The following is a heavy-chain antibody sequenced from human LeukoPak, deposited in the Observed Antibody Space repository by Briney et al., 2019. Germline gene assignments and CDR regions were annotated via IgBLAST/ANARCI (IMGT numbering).Heavy chain of an antibody. Sequence: PGGSLRLSCAASGFTFSSYSMNWVRQAPGKGLEWVSSISSSSSYIYYADSVKGRFTISRDNAKNSLYLQMNSLRAEDTAVYYCATATNFYSSGYYPFDYWGQGTLVTVSS. CDR1: GFTFSSYS. J-gene: IGHJ4*02. D-gene: IGHD3-22*01. CDR3: ATATNFYSSGYYPFDY. CDR2: ISSSSSYI. V-gene: IGHV3-21*01.